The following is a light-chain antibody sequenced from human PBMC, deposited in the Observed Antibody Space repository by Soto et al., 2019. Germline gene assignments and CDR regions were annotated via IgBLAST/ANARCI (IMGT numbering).Light chain of an antibody. CDR2: KAS. V-gene: IGKV1-5*03. CDR1: QSISSW. Sequence: DIQITQSPSTLSASVGDRITITCRASQSISSWLAGYQQKPGKAPKLLIYKASSLESGVQSRFSGSGSGTEFKLTISSLQPDDFAPYYGQQYNSYSRTFGQGTKVDIK. J-gene: IGKJ1*01. CDR3: QQYNSYSRT.